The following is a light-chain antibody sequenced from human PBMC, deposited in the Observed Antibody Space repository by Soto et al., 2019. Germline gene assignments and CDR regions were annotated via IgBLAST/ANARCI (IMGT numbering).Light chain of an antibody. Sequence: VVMTQSPATLSVSPWERVTLSCRASQSVRSNLAWYQQKPGQSPRLLIYGASTRATGIPARFSGSGSGREFTLTISSLQSEDSALYYCQQYSNWPTFGQGTRLEIK. V-gene: IGKV3-15*01. CDR2: GAS. J-gene: IGKJ5*01. CDR3: QQYSNWPT. CDR1: QSVRSN.